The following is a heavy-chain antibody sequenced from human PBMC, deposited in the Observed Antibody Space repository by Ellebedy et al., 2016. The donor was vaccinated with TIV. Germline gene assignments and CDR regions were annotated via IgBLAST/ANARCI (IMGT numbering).Heavy chain of an antibody. D-gene: IGHD3-10*01. J-gene: IGHJ6*02. CDR1: GYTFTSYG. CDR3: ARDDGSGSSIHGMDV. Sequence: ASVKVSCXASGYTFTSYGISWVRQAPGQGLEWMGWISAYNGNTNYAQKLQGRVTMTTDTSTSTAYMELRSLRSDDTAVYYCARDDGSGSSIHGMDVWGQGTTVTVSS. V-gene: IGHV1-18*01. CDR2: ISAYNGNT.